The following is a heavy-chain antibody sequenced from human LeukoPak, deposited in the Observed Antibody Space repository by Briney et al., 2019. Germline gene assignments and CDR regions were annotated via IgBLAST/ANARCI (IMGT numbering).Heavy chain of an antibody. Sequence: SETLSLTCTVSGASISSYFWSWIRQPAGKGLEWIGRIYPNGSTNYNPSLKSRVTISVDTSKNQFSLKLNSVTAADTAVYYCAGGGDSGGYYYPMFDYWGQGTLVTVSS. CDR1: GASISSYF. D-gene: IGHD3-22*01. J-gene: IGHJ4*02. CDR3: AGGGDSGGYYYPMFDY. V-gene: IGHV4-4*07. CDR2: IYPNGST.